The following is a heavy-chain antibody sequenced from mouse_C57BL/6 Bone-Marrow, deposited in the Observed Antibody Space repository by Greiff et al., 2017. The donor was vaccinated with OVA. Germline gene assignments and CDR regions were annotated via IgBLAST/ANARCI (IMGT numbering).Heavy chain of an antibody. CDR1: GYTFTSYW. CDR3: ARTGKKYYAMDD. J-gene: IGHJ4*01. CDR2: IYPGSGST. V-gene: IGHV1-55*01. D-gene: IGHD4-1*01. Sequence: QVQLQQPGAELVKPGASVKMSCKASGYTFTSYWITWVKQRPGQGPEWIGDIYPGSGSTNYNEKFKSKATLTVDTSSSTAYMQLSSLTSEDSAVYYCARTGKKYYAMDDWGKGTSVTVSS.